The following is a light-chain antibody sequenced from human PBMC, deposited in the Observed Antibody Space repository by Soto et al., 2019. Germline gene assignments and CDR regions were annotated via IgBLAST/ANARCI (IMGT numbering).Light chain of an antibody. Sequence: QSALAQPASVSGSPGQSVTISCTGTSSDVGAYNSVSWYQQHPDKAPQLMIYKGTQRPSGVSNRFSGSTSGNAASLTISGLQAGDEADYFCCSHSASYTFVFGTGTKVTVL. CDR3: CSHSASYTFV. CDR1: SSDVGAYNS. J-gene: IGLJ1*01. CDR2: KGT. V-gene: IGLV2-23*01.